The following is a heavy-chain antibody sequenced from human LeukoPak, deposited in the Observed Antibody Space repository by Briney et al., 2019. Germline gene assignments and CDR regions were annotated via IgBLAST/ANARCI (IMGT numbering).Heavy chain of an antibody. CDR2: ISNSGGTT. D-gene: IGHD2-2*01. CDR3: AKEGCSSTSCYSNY. Sequence: GGSLRLSCAASGFDFSSYAMNWVRQAPGKGLEWVSVISNSGGTTYYADSVKGRFTISRDNSKNTLYLQMNSLRAEDTAVYYCAKEGCSSTSCYSNYWGQGTLVTASS. V-gene: IGHV3-23*01. CDR1: GFDFSSYA. J-gene: IGHJ4*02.